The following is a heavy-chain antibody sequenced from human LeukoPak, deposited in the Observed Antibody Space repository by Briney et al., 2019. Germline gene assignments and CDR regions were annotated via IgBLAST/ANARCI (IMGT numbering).Heavy chain of an antibody. D-gene: IGHD6-13*01. J-gene: IGHJ4*02. CDR3: AKGASSTWQFDY. CDR2: ISGSGGNT. CDR1: GFTFSSYA. V-gene: IGHV3-23*01. Sequence: GGSLRLSCAASGFTFSSYAMSCVRHAPGKGLEWVSGISGSGGNTYHADSVKGRFTISRDNSKNTLYLQLSSLRAEDTAVYYCAKGASSTWQFDYWGQGTLVTVSS.